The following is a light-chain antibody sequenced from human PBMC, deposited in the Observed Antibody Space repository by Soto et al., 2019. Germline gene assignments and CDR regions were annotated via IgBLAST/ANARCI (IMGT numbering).Light chain of an antibody. CDR1: QSVSSY. CDR2: DAS. CDR3: QQLGT. V-gene: IGKV3-11*01. J-gene: IGKJ4*01. Sequence: EIVLTQSPATLSLSPWERATLSCRASQSVSSYLAWYQQKPGQAPRLLIYDASNRATGIPARFSGSASGTDFTLTISSLEPEDFAVYYCQQLGTFGGGTKVDI.